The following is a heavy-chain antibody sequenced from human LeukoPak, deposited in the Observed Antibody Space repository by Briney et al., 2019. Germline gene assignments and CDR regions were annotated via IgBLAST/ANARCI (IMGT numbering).Heavy chain of an antibody. J-gene: IGHJ4*02. D-gene: IGHD3-10*01. V-gene: IGHV1-18*01. CDR3: ARDGGGLGELPFVY. Sequence: ASVKVSCKASAYTFTSYGISWVRQAPGQAREWMGWISANNGNTNYAQKLQVRVTITTYTYTTTAHMELRSLRSDDGAVFYCARDGGGLGELPFVYWGRGTLVAVSS. CDR2: ISANNGNT. CDR1: AYTFTSYG.